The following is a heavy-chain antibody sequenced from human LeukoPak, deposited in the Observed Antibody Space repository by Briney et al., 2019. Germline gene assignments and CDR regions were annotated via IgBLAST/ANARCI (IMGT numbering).Heavy chain of an antibody. D-gene: IGHD2-2*02. CDR2: IYYTGST. J-gene: IGHJ6*03. CDR1: GGSISTSNYY. CDR3: ARCSLYCSSTSCYSYYYYYMDV. Sequence: SETLSLTCTVSGGSISTSNYYWGWIRQPPGKGLEWIGSIYYTGSTYYNPSLNSRVTVSVDTSKNQFSLKLSSVTAADTAVYYCARCSLYCSSTSCYSYYYYYMDVWGKGTTVTVSS. V-gene: IGHV4-39*01.